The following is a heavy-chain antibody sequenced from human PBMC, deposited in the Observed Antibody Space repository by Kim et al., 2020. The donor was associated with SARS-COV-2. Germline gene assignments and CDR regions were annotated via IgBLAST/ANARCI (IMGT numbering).Heavy chain of an antibody. CDR1: EFPLTTVS. D-gene: IGHD1-1*01. CDR3: TCQLVRTMKNYFGVAV. V-gene: IGHV1-24*01. CDR2: FDPEDDEI. Sequence: ASVKVSCKISEFPLTTVSMHWVRQTRGQGPEWLGGFDPEDDEIIYAQKFRGRVTMTVDTSTDTAYLELSMLRPEDTGVYYCTCQLVRTMKNYFGVAVW. J-gene: IGHJ6*01.